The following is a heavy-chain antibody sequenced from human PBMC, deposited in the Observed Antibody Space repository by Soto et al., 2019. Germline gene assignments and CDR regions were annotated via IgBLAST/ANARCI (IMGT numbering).Heavy chain of an antibody. CDR3: TTDRSSWRAFDI. J-gene: IGHJ3*02. CDR1: GVCISTSN. V-gene: IGHV3-21*03. D-gene: IGHD2-2*01. Sequence: VPMRLSCIVSGVCISTSNTNWLRKTPGKGLEWVSFISRSSSYIYYADSVKGRFTISRDDAENSLFLQMNSRRAEVSAGYFCTTDRSSWRAFDIWGQGTMVTVSS. CDR2: ISRSSSYI.